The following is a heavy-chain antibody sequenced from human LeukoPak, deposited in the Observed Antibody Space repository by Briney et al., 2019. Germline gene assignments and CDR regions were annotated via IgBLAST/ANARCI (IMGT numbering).Heavy chain of an antibody. V-gene: IGHV3-33*01. J-gene: IGHJ4*02. CDR3: ARVSGGKEYYFDY. CDR2: IWYDGSNK. D-gene: IGHD4-23*01. CDR1: GFTFSSYG. Sequence: GGSLRLSCAASGFTFSSYGMHWVRQAPGKGLEWVAVIWYDGSNKYYADSVKGRFTISRDNSKNTLYLQMNSLRAEDTAVYYCARVSGGKEYYFDYWGQGTLVTVSS.